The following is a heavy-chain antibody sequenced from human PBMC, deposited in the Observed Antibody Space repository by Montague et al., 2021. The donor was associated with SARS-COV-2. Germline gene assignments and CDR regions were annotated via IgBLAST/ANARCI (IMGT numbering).Heavy chain of an antibody. Sequence: PALVKPTQTLTLTCTFSGFSLSISGMCVSWIRQPPGKALEWLALIDWDDDKYYSTSLKTRLTISKDTSKNQVVLTMTNMDPVDTATYYCARIRDYDILTGSYSGFDYGGQGTLGTVSS. J-gene: IGHJ4*02. CDR2: IDWDDDK. CDR3: ARIRDYDILTGSYSGFDY. D-gene: IGHD3-9*01. CDR1: GFSLSISGMC. V-gene: IGHV2-70*01.